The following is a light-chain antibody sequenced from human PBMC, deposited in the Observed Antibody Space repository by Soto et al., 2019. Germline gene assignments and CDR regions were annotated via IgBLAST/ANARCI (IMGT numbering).Light chain of an antibody. CDR1: SSDVGGYNY. Sequence: QSALTQPPSASGSPGQSVTISCIGTSSDVGGYNYVSWYQQHPGKAPKLMIYEVSKRPSGVPDRFSGSKSGNTGSLTVSGLQAEDEADYYCSSYAASNNLGVFGGGTKVTVL. CDR3: SSYAASNNLGV. J-gene: IGLJ2*01. V-gene: IGLV2-8*01. CDR2: EVS.